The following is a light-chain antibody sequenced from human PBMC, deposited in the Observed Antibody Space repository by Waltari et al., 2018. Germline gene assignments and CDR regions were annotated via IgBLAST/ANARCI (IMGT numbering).Light chain of an antibody. CDR1: SSDIGTSNL. Sequence: QSALTQPASVSGSPGQSITISCTGSSSDIGTSNLVSWYQQHPGKAPKLMIYESTKRPSGVSNRFSGFRSGNTASLTISGLQAEDEADYYCCSYVGSRTLVFGGGTKLTVL. J-gene: IGLJ2*01. V-gene: IGLV2-23*01. CDR2: EST. CDR3: CSYVGSRTLV.